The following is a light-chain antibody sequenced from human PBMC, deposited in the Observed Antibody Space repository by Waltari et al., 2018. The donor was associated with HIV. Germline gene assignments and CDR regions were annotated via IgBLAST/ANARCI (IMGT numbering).Light chain of an antibody. Sequence: DIAMTQVPDSLAVSLGERATIKCKSSLSVLYRTNNKTYVAWYQQKPGQLPKLLIYCPSPRESGVPDRFNGSVSWTDFALTLGDLQNADVAIYYCHQYYPTPRTFGQGTKVEIK. CDR2: CPS. J-gene: IGKJ1*01. CDR1: LSVLYRTNNKTY. CDR3: HQYYPTPRT. V-gene: IGKV4-1*01.